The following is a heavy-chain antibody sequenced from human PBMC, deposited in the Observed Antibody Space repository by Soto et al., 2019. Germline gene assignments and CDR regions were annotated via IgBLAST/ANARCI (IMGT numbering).Heavy chain of an antibody. Sequence: GGSLRLSCAASGFTFSSYGMHWVRQAPGKGLEWVAVISYDGSNKYYADSVKGRFTISRDNSKNTLYLQMNSLRAEDTAVYYCAKTLGMWDYYYYYGMDVWGQGTTVTVSS. CDR3: AKTLGMWDYYYYYGMDV. CDR2: ISYDGSNK. CDR1: GFTFSSYG. V-gene: IGHV3-30*18. D-gene: IGHD7-27*01. J-gene: IGHJ6*02.